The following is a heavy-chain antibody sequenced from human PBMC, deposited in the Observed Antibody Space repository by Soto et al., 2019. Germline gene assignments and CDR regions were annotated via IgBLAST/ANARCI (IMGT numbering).Heavy chain of an antibody. CDR3: ARVIPGAEAWFDP. V-gene: IGHV1-18*01. J-gene: IGHJ5*02. CDR1: GNTFTNFG. Sequence: QGQLVQSRAEVKKPGASVKVSCTASGNTFTNFGVTWERQAPGQGLEWMGWISAYTDDPNYAQKFQGRVTMTIDTSTSTAYLDLRSLTSDDTAVYYCARVIPGAEAWFDPWGQGTLVTVSS. D-gene: IGHD2-2*01. CDR2: ISAYTDDP.